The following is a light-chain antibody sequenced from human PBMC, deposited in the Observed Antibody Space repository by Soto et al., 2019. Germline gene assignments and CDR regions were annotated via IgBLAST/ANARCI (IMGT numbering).Light chain of an antibody. CDR3: QQYQSYSWT. J-gene: IGKJ1*01. Sequence: DIQMTQSPSTLSASVGDRVTITCRASQTISNSLAWYQQKPGKAPKLLIYKASTLESGVPSRFSGSGSGTEITLAISSLQPDDFATYYCQQYQSYSWTFGQGTRVEIK. V-gene: IGKV1-5*03. CDR1: QTISNS. CDR2: KAS.